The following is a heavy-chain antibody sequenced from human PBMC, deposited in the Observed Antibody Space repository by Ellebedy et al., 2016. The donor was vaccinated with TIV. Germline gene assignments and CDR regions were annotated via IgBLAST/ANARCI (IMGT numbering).Heavy chain of an antibody. CDR1: GFSLTNIIMG. J-gene: IGHJ4*02. CDR2: IFSTAER. Sequence: SGPTLVKPKETLTLTCTVSGFSLTNIIMGVSWIRQPPGKALEWLAHIFSTAERSYASSLKSRLSISKDTSKGQVVLTMTNMDPVDTATYYCARAVKFCGGDCTDKFDYWGQGALVTVSS. D-gene: IGHD2-21*02. V-gene: IGHV2-26*01. CDR3: ARAVKFCGGDCTDKFDY.